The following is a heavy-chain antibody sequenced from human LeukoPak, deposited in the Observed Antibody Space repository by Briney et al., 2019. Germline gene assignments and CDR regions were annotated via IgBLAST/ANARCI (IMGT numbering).Heavy chain of an antibody. V-gene: IGHV3-11*04. CDR2: ISSSGSTI. CDR1: GFTFDDYA. CDR3: ARVRARVPAGYYYYMDV. Sequence: GGSLRLSCAASGFTFDDYAMHWVRQAPGKGLEWVSYISSSGSTIYYADSVKGRFTISRDNAKNSLYLQMNSLRAEDTAVYYCARVRARVPAGYYYYMDVWGKGTTVTVSS. D-gene: IGHD2-2*01. J-gene: IGHJ6*03.